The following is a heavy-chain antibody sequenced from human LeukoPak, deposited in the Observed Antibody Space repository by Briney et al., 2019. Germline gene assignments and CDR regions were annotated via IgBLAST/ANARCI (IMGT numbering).Heavy chain of an antibody. D-gene: IGHD1-1*01. V-gene: IGHV4-59*01. J-gene: IGHJ4*02. CDR3: ARDSYNWVGLRF. Sequence: SETLSLTYTVSGGSITSSYWSWIRQPPGKGLEWLGYVYYSGTTNYNPSLKSRVSISVDSSKKQFSLKLSSVTAADAAVYYCARDSYNWVGLRFWGQGILVTVSS. CDR2: VYYSGTT. CDR1: GGSITSSY.